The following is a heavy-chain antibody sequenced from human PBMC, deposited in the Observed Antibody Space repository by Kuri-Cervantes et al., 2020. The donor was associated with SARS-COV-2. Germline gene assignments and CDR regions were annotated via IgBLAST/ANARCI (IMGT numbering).Heavy chain of an antibody. CDR3: ARHIRVLTTIHLDY. J-gene: IGHJ4*02. CDR2: ISAYNGNT. D-gene: IGHD4-17*01. CDR1: GYTFTNYG. Sequence: ASVKVSCKASGYTFTNYGISWVRQAPGQRLEWMGWISAYNGNTNYAQKLQGRVTMATDTSTNTAYMELRSLRSDDTAVYYCARHIRVLTTIHLDYWGQGTLVTVSS. V-gene: IGHV1-18*01.